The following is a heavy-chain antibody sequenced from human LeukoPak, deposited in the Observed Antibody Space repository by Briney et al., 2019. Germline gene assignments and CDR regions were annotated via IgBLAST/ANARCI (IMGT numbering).Heavy chain of an antibody. V-gene: IGHV4-59*01. J-gene: IGHJ2*01. CDR2: IYYSGST. Sequence: SETLSLTCTVSGGSISSYYWSWIRQPPGKGLEWIGYIYYSGSTNYNPSLKSRVTISVDTSKNQFSLKLSSVTAADTAVYYCARGVAVAGTRYFDLWGRGTLVTVSS. CDR3: ARGVAVAGTRYFDL. CDR1: GGSISSYY. D-gene: IGHD6-19*01.